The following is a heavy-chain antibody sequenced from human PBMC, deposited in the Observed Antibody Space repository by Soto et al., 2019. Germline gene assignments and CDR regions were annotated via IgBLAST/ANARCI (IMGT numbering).Heavy chain of an antibody. CDR1: GGSISSGDYY. CDR2: IYYSGST. J-gene: IGHJ6*02. CDR3: ARDRRLTGTTYYYYGMDV. Sequence: SETLSLTCTVSGGSISSGDYYWSWIRQPPGKGLEWIGYIYYSGSTYYNPSLKSRVTISVDTSKNQFSLKLSSVTAADTAVYYCARDRRLTGTTYYYYGMDVWGQGTTVTVSS. V-gene: IGHV4-30-4*01. D-gene: IGHD1-7*01.